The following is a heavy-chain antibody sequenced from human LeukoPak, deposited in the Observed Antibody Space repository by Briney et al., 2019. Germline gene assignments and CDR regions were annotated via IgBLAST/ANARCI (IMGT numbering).Heavy chain of an antibody. J-gene: IGHJ4*02. D-gene: IGHD3-3*01. Sequence: PETLSLTCTVSGGSISSYYWSWIRQPPGKGLEWIGYIYYSGSTNYNPSLKSRVTISVDTSKNQFSLKLSSVTAADTAVYYCARTPGLRFLEWSIYYFDYWGQGTLVTVSS. CDR1: GGSISSYY. CDR3: ARTPGLRFLEWSIYYFDY. CDR2: IYYSGST. V-gene: IGHV4-59*08.